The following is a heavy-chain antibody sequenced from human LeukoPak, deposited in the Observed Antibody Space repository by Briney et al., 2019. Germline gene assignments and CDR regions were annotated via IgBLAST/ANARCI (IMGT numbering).Heavy chain of an antibody. J-gene: IGHJ5*02. V-gene: IGHV3-48*03. CDR1: GFTFSSYE. Sequence: GGSLRLSCAASGFTFSSYEMNWVRQAPGKRLEWVSYISSSGSTIHYADSVKGRCTISRDNARNSLYLQMNSLRAEDTAVYYCARDYFTFGGVIVASWGQGTLVTVSS. D-gene: IGHD3-16*02. CDR3: ARDYFTFGGVIVAS. CDR2: ISSSGSTI.